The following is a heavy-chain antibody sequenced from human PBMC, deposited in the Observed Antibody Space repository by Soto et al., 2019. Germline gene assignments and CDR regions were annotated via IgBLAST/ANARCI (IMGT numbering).Heavy chain of an antibody. CDR2: IIPIFGTA. CDR1: GGTFSSYS. J-gene: IGHJ6*02. V-gene: IGHV1-69*13. Sequence: ASVKVSCKASGGTFSSYSISWVLQAPGQGLEWMGGIIPIFGTANYAQKFQGRVTITADESTSTAYMELSSLRSEDTAVYYCARDHQSYYYGMDVWGQGTTVTVSS. CDR3: ARDHQSYYYGMDV.